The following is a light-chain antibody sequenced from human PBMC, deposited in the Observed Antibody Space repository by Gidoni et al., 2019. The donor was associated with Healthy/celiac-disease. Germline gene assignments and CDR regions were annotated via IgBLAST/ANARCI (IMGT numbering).Light chain of an antibody. CDR3: SAWDSSLSAWV. J-gene: IGLJ3*02. V-gene: IGLV10-54*04. CDR2: RNN. CDR1: SNNVGNQG. Sequence: QAGLTQPPSVSKGLRQTATLTCTGNSNNVGNQGAAWLQQHQGHPPKLRSYRNNNRPSGISERFSASRSGNSASLTITGLQPEDEADYYCSAWDSSLSAWVFGGGTKLTVL.